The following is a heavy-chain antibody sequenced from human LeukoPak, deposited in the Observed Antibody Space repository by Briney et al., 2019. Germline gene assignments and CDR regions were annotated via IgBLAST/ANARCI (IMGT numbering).Heavy chain of an antibody. CDR1: GGSISSSSYY. J-gene: IGHJ6*02. V-gene: IGHV4-39*01. CDR3: ARIYYYYGMDV. CDR2: IYYSGST. Sequence: SETLSLTCTVSGGSISSSSYYWGWIRQPPGTGLEWIGSIYYSGSTYYNPSLKSRVTISVDTSKNQFSLKLSSVTAADTAVYYCARIYYYYGMDVWGQGTTVTVSS.